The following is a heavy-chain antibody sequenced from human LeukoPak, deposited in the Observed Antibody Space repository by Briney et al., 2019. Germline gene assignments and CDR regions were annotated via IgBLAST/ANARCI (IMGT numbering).Heavy chain of an antibody. V-gene: IGHV3-7*01. CDR2: VHPDGSQK. CDR3: ATDRGYSSFDY. CDR1: GFTFSTYW. Sequence: GGSLRLSCEGSGFTFSTYWMDWVRQSPGKRLEWVASVHPDGSQKDYGESVKGRFSISRDNAKKSLYLQMNSLRAEDTATYYCATDRGYSSFDYWGQGTLVTVSS. J-gene: IGHJ4*02. D-gene: IGHD3-22*01.